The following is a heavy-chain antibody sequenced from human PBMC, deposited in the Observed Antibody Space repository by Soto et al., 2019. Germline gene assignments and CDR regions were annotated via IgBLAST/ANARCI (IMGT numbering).Heavy chain of an antibody. V-gene: IGHV3-74*01. D-gene: IGHD3-16*01. CDR2: INSDGSST. CDR1: GFTFSSYG. Sequence: GGSLRLSCAASGFTFSSYGMHWVRQDPGKGLVWVSRINSDGSSTSYADSVKGRFTISRDNAKNTLYLQMNSLRAGDTAVYYCALYDYIWGSYAFDIWGQGTMVTVSS. CDR3: ALYDYIWGSYAFDI. J-gene: IGHJ3*02.